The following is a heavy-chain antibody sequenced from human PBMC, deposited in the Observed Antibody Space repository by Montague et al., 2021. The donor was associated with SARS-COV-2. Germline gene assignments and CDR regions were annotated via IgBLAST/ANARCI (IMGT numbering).Heavy chain of an antibody. CDR3: ARSQDCSTTSCHFDY. V-gene: IGHV4-38-2*02. CDR1: GYSISSGYY. Sequence: SETLSLTCTVSGYSISSGYYCGWIRQPPGKGPEWIGSIYHSGSTXYNPSLKSRVTISVDTSKNQFSLQLSSVTAADTAVYYCARSQDCSTTSCHFDYWGQGTLVTVSS. CDR2: IYHSGST. D-gene: IGHD2-2*01. J-gene: IGHJ4*02.